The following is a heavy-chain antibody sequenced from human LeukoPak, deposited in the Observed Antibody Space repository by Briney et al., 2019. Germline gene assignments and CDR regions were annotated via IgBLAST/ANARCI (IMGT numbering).Heavy chain of an antibody. CDR1: GGSISSYY. V-gene: IGHV4-59*01. J-gene: IGHJ6*02. D-gene: IGHD3-9*01. CDR2: IYYSGNT. Sequence: SETLSLTCSVSGGSISSYYWNWIRQPPGKGLEWIGYIYYSGNTNYNPSLKSRVTISVDTSKNQFSLKLSSVTAADTAVYYCARDRRYFDPNYDNYYSYGLDVWGQGTTVTVSS. CDR3: ARDRRYFDPNYDNYYSYGLDV.